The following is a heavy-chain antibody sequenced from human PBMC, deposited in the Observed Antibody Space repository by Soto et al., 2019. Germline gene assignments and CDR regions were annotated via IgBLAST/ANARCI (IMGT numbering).Heavy chain of an antibody. CDR3: ARVWCGEWYFDY. CDR1: GGTFSSYA. D-gene: IGHD3-10*01. V-gene: IGHV1-69*13. CDR2: IIPIFGTA. Sequence: SVKVSCKASGGTFSSYAISWVRQAPGQGLEWMGGIIPIFGTANYAQKFQGRVTITADESTSTAYMELSSLRSEDTAVYYCARVWCGEWYFDYWGQGTLVTVSS. J-gene: IGHJ4*02.